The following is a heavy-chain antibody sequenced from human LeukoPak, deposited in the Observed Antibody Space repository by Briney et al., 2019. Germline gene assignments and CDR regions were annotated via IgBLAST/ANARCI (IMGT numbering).Heavy chain of an antibody. J-gene: IGHJ4*02. V-gene: IGHV3-30-3*01. CDR3: ARDGSVITSIIAAAGFDY. Sequence: GRSLRLSCAASGFTFSSYAMHWVRQAPGKGLEWVAVISYDGSNKYYADSVKGRFTISRDNSKNTLYLQMNSLRAEDTAVYYCARDGSVITSIIAAAGFDYWGQGTLVTVSS. CDR2: ISYDGSNK. D-gene: IGHD6-13*01. CDR1: GFTFSSYA.